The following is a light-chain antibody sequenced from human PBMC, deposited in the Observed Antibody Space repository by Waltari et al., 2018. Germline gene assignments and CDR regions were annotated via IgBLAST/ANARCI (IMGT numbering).Light chain of an antibody. CDR1: TTTIGSNS. V-gene: IGLV1-47*01. J-gene: IGLJ3*02. CDR2: RND. CDR3: AAWDDSLRGFIM. Sequence: QSVLTQPPSASGTPGQRVTISCSGSTTTIGSNSVHWYQQLPGAAPKLLIYRNDQRPSGVPDRFSGSKTGTSASLAISGLRSEDEADYYCAAWDDSLRGFIMFGGGTKLTVL.